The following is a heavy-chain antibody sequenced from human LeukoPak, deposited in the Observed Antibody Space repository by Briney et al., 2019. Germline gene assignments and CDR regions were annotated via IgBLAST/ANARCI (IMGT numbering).Heavy chain of an antibody. J-gene: IGHJ5*02. D-gene: IGHD2-8*01. CDR2: ISGSGGST. Sequence: GGSLRLSCAASGFTFSSYAMSWVRQAPGKGLEWVSAISGSGGSTFYADSVKGRFTVSRDNSKNTLYLQMNSLRVVDTAVYYCAKEASYCTNGVCYSRIFDTWGQGTLVTVSS. V-gene: IGHV3-23*01. CDR1: GFTFSSYA. CDR3: AKEASYCTNGVCYSRIFDT.